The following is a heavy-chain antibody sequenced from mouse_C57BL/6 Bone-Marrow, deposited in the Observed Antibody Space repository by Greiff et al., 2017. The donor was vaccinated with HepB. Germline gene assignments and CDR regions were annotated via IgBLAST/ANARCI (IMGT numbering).Heavy chain of an antibody. V-gene: IGHV3-6*01. J-gene: IGHJ1*03. CDR2: ISYDGSN. CDR3: AREITTVVYWYFDV. Sequence: EVKLMESGPGLVKPSQSLSLTCSVTGYSITSGYYWNWIRQFPGNKLEWMGYISYDGSNNYNPSLKNRISITRDTSKNQFFLKLNSVTTEDTATYYCAREITTVVYWYFDVWGTGTTVTVSS. D-gene: IGHD1-1*01. CDR1: GYSITSGYY.